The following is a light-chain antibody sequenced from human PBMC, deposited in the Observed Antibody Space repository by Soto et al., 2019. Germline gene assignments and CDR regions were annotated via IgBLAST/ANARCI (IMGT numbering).Light chain of an antibody. CDR2: GAS. J-gene: IGKJ3*01. V-gene: IGKV3-20*01. CDR1: QSVSSNN. Sequence: EIVLTQSPGTLSLSPGERATLSCRASQSVSSNNLAWYQQRPGQAPRVVIYGASTRATGIPERFSGSGSGTDFTLTISRLEPEDFEVYYCQQYGTSPFTFGPGTKVDI. CDR3: QQYGTSPFT.